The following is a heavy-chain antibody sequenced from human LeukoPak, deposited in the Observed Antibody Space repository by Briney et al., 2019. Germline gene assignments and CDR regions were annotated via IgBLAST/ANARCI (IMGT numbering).Heavy chain of an antibody. CDR2: IYYSGST. CDR1: GGSISSGGYY. J-gene: IGHJ4*02. CDR3: AREVYGDHRFDY. D-gene: IGHD4-17*01. V-gene: IGHV4-31*03. Sequence: SETLSLTCTVSGGSISSGGYYWSWIRQHLGKGLEWIGYIYYSGSTYYNPSLKSRVTISVDTSKNQFSLKLSSVTAADTAVYYCAREVYGDHRFDYWGQGTLVTVSS.